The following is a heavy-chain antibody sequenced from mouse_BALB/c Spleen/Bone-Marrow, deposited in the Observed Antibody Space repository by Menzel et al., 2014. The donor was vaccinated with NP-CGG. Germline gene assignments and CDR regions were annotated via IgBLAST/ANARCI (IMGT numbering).Heavy chain of an antibody. Sequence: EVKLMESGGGLVKPGGSLKLSCAASGFTFSSYAMSWVRQTPEKRLEWVASISSGGSTYYPDSVKGRFTISRDNARNILYLQMSSLRSDDTAMYYCARRRGYDYPFAYWGQGTLVTVSA. CDR1: GFTFSSYA. CDR3: ARRRGYDYPFAY. J-gene: IGHJ3*01. V-gene: IGHV5-6-5*01. CDR2: ISSGGST. D-gene: IGHD2-4*01.